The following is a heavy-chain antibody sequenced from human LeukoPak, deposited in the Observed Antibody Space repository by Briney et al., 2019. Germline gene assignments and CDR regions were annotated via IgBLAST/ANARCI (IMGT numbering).Heavy chain of an antibody. D-gene: IGHD2-21*02. CDR3: AKGGHDFNPFYW. J-gene: IGHJ4*02. CDR2: IKGGGGDP. V-gene: IGHV3-23*01. Sequence: GGSLRLSCAAPGFTFSTYAMGWVRQAPGKGLEWVSSIKGGGGDPFFADSVKGRFTISRDNSKNTLFLQLDSLRAEDSAVYYCAKGGHDFNPFYWWGQGTLVTVSS. CDR1: GFTFSTYA.